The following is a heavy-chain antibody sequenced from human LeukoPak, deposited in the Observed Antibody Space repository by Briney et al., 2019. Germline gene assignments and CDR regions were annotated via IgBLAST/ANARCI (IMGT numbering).Heavy chain of an antibody. CDR1: GFAVSSNY. V-gene: IGHV3-30*18. CDR2: ISYDGSNK. Sequence: GGSLRLSCAASGFAVSSNYMSWVRQAPGKGLEWVAVISYDGSNKYYADSVKGRFTISRDNSKNTLYLQMNSLRAEDTAVYYCAKDLGGVDYWGQGTLVTVSS. CDR3: AKDLGGVDY. D-gene: IGHD2-8*02. J-gene: IGHJ4*02.